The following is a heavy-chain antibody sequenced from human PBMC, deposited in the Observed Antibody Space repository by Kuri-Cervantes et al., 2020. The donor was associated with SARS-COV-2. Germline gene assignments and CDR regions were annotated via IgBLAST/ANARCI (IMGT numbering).Heavy chain of an antibody. CDR3: ARRGWRAAGKIDAFDI. D-gene: IGHD6-19*01. J-gene: IGHJ3*02. CDR2: IIPIFGTA. V-gene: IGHV1-69*05. CDR1: GGTFSSYA. Sequence: SVKVSCKASGGTFSSYAISWVRQAPGQGLEWMGGIIPIFGTANYAQKFQGRVTITTDESTSTAYMELSSLRSEDTAVYYCARRGWRAAGKIDAFDIWGQGTMVTVSS.